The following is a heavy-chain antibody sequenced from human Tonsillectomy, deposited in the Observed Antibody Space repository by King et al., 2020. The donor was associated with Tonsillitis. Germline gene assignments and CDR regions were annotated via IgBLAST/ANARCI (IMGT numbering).Heavy chain of an antibody. V-gene: IGHV3-33*01. Sequence: QLVQSGGGVVQPGRSLRLSCAASGFIFSSYGMHWVRQAPGKGLEWVAVIWYDGSYTFYADSVKGRFTLSRDNSKNTLYLQMNSLGAEDTAVYYCAREFKARESLTPLDYWGQGTLVTVSS. CDR2: IWYDGSYT. CDR1: GFIFSSYG. J-gene: IGHJ4*02. D-gene: IGHD1-14*01. CDR3: AREFKARESLTPLDY.